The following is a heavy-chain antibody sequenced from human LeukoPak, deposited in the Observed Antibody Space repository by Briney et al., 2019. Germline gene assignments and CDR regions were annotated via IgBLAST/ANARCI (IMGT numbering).Heavy chain of an antibody. CDR2: TRNILHNYTA. CDR1: GFTLSDLY. V-gene: IGHV3-72*01. J-gene: IGHJ4*02. Sequence: PGGSLRLSCAASGFTLSDLYMDWVRQAPGRGLEWVGRTRNILHNYTAEYAASVKGRFTISRDDSKNSLYPQMNSLKTDDTAVYYCARPPGLTTGGYWGQGTLVTVSS. CDR3: ARPPGLTTGGY. D-gene: IGHD4-11*01.